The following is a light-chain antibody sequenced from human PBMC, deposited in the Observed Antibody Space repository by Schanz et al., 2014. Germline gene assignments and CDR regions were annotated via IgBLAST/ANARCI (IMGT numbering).Light chain of an antibody. Sequence: CGRTQPDSVFGSPGQSITISCTGTGSDLGAYNYVSWYQFRPGTAPKLVIYDVTDRPSGVSPLFSFSKSGPAASLTISGLQAEDEGDYYCGSYSTTNSPVVFGGGTKLTVL. CDR2: DVT. J-gene: IGLJ3*02. CDR3: GSYSTTNSPVV. V-gene: IGLV2-14*03. CDR1: GSDLGAYNY.